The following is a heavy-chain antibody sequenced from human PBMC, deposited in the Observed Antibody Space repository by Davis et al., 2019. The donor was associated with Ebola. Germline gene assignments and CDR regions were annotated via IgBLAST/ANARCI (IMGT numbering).Heavy chain of an antibody. CDR3: ARANYGDGYYFYGMDV. J-gene: IGHJ6*02. CDR2: ISSSSTYI. D-gene: IGHD4-17*01. Sequence: GESLKISCAASGFTFSSYGMHWVRQAPGKGLEWVSCISSSSTYIYYGDSVKGRFTISRDNAKNSLYLQMNSLRADDTAVYYCARANYGDGYYFYGMDVWGQGTTVTVSS. V-gene: IGHV3-21*01. CDR1: GFTFSSYG.